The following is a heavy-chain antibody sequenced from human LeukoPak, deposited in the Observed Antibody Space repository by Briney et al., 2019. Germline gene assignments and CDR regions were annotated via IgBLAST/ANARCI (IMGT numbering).Heavy chain of an antibody. CDR2: INPNSGGT. V-gene: IGHV1-2*02. J-gene: IGHJ4*02. D-gene: IGHD6-13*01. Sequence: ASVKVSCKASGYIFTGYYMHWVRQAPGQGLEWMGWINPNSGGTNYAQKFQGRVTMTRDTSISTAYMELSRLRSDDTAVYYCARDHNLELVFDFWGQGTLVTVSS. CDR3: ARDHNLELVFDF. CDR1: GYIFTGYY.